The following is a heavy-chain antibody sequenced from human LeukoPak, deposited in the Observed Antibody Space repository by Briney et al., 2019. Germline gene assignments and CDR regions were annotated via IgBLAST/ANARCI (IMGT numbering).Heavy chain of an antibody. J-gene: IGHJ6*03. D-gene: IGHD6-19*01. CDR1: GGSISSSSYY. Sequence: SETLSLTCTVSGGSISSSSYYWGWIRQPPGKGLEWIGSIYYSGSTYYNPSLKSRVTISVDTSKNQFSLKLSSVTAADTAVYYCARGYSSGWLHSLYYYYYYYMDVWGKGTTVTVSS. CDR2: IYYSGST. V-gene: IGHV4-39*01. CDR3: ARGYSSGWLHSLYYYYYYYMDV.